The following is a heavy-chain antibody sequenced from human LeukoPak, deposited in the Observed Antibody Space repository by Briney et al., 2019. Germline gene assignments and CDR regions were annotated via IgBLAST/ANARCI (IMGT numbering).Heavy chain of an antibody. CDR1: GDSISSGGYC. CDR2: IYSSGGT. CDR3: ASSEAPITPPPYGMGV. Sequence: PSQTLSLTCTVAGDSISSGGYCWNWFRQHPGKGLECIGYIYSSGGTFYNPSLKSRVTISVDTSKNQFSLKLGSVTAADTALYYCASSEAPITPPPYGMGVWGQGTKVTVSS. D-gene: IGHD5-12*01. V-gene: IGHV4-31*03. J-gene: IGHJ6*02.